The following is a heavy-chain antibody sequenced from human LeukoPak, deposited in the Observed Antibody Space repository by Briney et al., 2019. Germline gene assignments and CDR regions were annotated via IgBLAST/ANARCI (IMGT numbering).Heavy chain of an antibody. CDR3: AKARDLVTASRGYDY. J-gene: IGHJ4*02. D-gene: IGHD5-12*01. CDR2: ISGSGVST. CDR1: GFTFGDYL. V-gene: IGHV3-23*01. Sequence: GGSLRLSCTASGFTFGDYLMSWFRQAPGKGLEWVSGISGSGVSTYYADSVKGRFTISRDSSKNTLYLQMSSLRAEDTAVYYCAKARDLVTASRGYDYWGQGTLVTVSS.